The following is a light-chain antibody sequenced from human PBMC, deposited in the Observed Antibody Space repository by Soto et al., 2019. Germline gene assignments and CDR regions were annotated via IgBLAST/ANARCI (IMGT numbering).Light chain of an antibody. J-gene: IGLJ1*01. V-gene: IGLV2-23*01. CDR2: EGS. Sequence: QSVLTQPSSVSGCPGESITIPYNGTSSDVWSYNLISWYQQHPGTAPKLMFYEGSNQTSGVSDRFSVSKSGNTASLTISGLQAEDEADYSCCSYAGNSTRYVFGTGTKVTVL. CDR3: CSYAGNSTRYV. CDR1: SSDVWSYNL.